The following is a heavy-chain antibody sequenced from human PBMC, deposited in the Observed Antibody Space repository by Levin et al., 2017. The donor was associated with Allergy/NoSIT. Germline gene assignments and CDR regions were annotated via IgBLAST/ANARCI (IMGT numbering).Heavy chain of an antibody. CDR1: GFTFSSYS. J-gene: IGHJ6*02. CDR3: ASDRDYDVSSYYLAWVVRHYYYYGMDV. V-gene: IGHV3-48*04. Sequence: GESLKISCAASGFTFSSYSMNWVRQAPGKGLEWVSYISSSGSTLYFADSVQGRFTVSRGNVKNSLNLQMNSLRIEDKVIYYCASDRDYDVSSYYLAWVVRHYYYYGMDVWGQGTTVTFSS. D-gene: IGHD3-10*01. CDR2: ISSSGSTL.